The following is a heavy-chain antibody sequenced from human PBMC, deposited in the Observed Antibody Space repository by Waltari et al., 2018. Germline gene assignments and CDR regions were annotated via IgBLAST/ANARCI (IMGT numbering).Heavy chain of an antibody. CDR1: GGSFSGYY. V-gene: IGHV4-34*01. J-gene: IGHJ6*04. Sequence: QVHLQQWGAGLLKPSETLSLTCGVYGGSFSGYYWSWIRQPPGKGLEWIGEINHSGSTNYTLSLKSRFTMSVDTSNSQFSLKLSSVPAADTAVYYCARGRCISTWFCQYYGVDVWGKGATVIVSS. D-gene: IGHD2-8*01. CDR3: ARGRCISTWFCQYYGVDV. CDR2: INHSGST.